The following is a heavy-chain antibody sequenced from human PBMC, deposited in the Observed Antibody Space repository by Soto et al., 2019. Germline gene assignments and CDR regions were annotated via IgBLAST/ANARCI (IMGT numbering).Heavy chain of an antibody. D-gene: IGHD1-26*01. CDR2: MYYSGRT. V-gene: IGHV4-59*08. CDR1: GGSITSHY. Sequence: PSETLSLTCSVSGGSITSHYWTWVRQPPGKGLEWIGYMYYSGRTNYNPSLKSRATVSIDPSKNQFSLQMSSITAADTAVYYCARGVLLAPDVWGQGTTVTVSS. CDR3: ARGVLLAPDV. J-gene: IGHJ6*02.